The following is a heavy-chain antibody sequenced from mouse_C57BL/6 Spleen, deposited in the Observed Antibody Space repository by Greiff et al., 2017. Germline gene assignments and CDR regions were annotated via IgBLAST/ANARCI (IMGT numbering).Heavy chain of an antibody. Sequence: EVQLQESGPELVKPGASVKISCKASGYSFTGYYMNWVKQSPEKSLEWIGEINPSTGGTTYNQKFKAKATLPVDKSSSTAYMQLKSLTSEDSAVYYCARGAYYSIYYAMDYWGQGTSVTVSS. V-gene: IGHV1-42*01. CDR1: GYSFTGYY. CDR2: INPSTGGT. CDR3: ARGAYYSIYYAMDY. J-gene: IGHJ4*01. D-gene: IGHD2-5*01.